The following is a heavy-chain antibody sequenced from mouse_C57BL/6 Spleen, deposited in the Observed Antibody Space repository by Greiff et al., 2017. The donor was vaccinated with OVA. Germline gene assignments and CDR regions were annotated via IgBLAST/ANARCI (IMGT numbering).Heavy chain of an antibody. D-gene: IGHD1-1*02. V-gene: IGHV5-6*01. Sequence: DVQLVESGGDLVKPGGSLKLSCAASGFTFSSYGMSWVRQTPDKRLEWVATISSGGSYTYYPDSVKGRFTISRDNAKNTLYLQMSSLKSEDTAMYYCARERLAVATDYAMDYWGQGTSVTVSS. CDR3: ARERLAVATDYAMDY. J-gene: IGHJ4*01. CDR2: ISSGGSYT. CDR1: GFTFSSYG.